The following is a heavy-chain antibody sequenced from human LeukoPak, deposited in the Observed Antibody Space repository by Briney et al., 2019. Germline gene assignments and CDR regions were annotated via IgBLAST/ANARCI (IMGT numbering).Heavy chain of an antibody. CDR1: GGSISSYY. J-gene: IGHJ6*03. CDR3: TRAASSGPLFTYHMDV. Sequence: PSETLSLTCTVSGGSISSYYWSWIRQPPGKGLEWIGYIYYSGSTSYNPSLKSRVTISVDTSKKQFSLKLTSVTAADTAVYYCTRAASSGPLFTYHMDVWGKGTTVTVSS. V-gene: IGHV4-59*12. CDR2: IYYSGST. D-gene: IGHD3-22*01.